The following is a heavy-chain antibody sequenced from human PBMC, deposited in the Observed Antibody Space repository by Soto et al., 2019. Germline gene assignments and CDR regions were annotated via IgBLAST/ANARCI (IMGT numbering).Heavy chain of an antibody. J-gene: IGHJ5*02. CDR3: ARALIAAAGTEPPRWFDP. Sequence: SETLSLTCAVYGGSFSGYYWSWIRQPPGKGLEWIGEINHSGSTNYNPSLKSRVTISVDTSKNQFSLKLSSVTAADTAVYFCARALIAAAGTEPPRWFDPWGQGTLVTVSS. D-gene: IGHD6-13*01. CDR2: INHSGST. CDR1: GGSFSGYY. V-gene: IGHV4-34*01.